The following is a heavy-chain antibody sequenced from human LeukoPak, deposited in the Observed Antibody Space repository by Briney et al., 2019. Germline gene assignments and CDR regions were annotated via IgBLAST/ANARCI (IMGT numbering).Heavy chain of an antibody. D-gene: IGHD2-2*01. Sequence: SQTLPLTCAISGDSVSSNSVTWNWIRQSPSRVLEWLGRTYYRSTWYNDYAVSVRGRITVNPDTSKNQFSLHLNSVTPEDTAVYYCARRLTQYDCFDPWGQGILVTVSS. V-gene: IGHV6-1*01. CDR2: TYYRSTWYN. J-gene: IGHJ5*02. CDR3: ARRLTQYDCFDP. CDR1: GDSVSSNSVT.